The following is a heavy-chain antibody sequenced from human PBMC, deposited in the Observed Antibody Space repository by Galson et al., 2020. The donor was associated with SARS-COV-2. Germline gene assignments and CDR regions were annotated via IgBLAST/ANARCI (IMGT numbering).Heavy chain of an antibody. CDR3: ARGDIRNDYFDY. Sequence: ALHGESLKISCAASGFTFSSYWMHWVRQAPGQGLVWVSRIYSEGSSTSYADSVKGRFTISGDDAKNTLYLHMRSLRAEDTAVYYCARGDIRNDYFDYWGQGTLVTVSS. CDR1: GFTFSSYW. CDR2: IYSEGSST. V-gene: IGHV3-74*01. D-gene: IGHD3-16*01. J-gene: IGHJ4*02.